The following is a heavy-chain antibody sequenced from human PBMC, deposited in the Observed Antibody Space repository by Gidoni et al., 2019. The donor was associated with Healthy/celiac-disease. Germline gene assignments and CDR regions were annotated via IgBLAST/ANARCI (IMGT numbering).Heavy chain of an antibody. J-gene: IGHJ4*02. Sequence: EVQLVESGGGLVKPGGSLRLYCAASGFTFRSYSMNWVRQAPGKGLEWVSSISSSSSYIYYADSVKGRFTISRDNAKNSLYLQMNSLRAEDTAVYDCARDLVGALLGAFDYWGQGTLVTVSS. D-gene: IGHD1-26*01. CDR3: ARDLVGALLGAFDY. CDR1: GFTFRSYS. V-gene: IGHV3-21*01. CDR2: ISSSSSYI.